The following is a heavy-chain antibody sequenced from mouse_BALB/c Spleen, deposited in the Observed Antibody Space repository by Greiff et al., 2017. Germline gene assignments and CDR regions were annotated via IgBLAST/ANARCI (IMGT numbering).Heavy chain of an antibody. D-gene: IGHD2-4*01. V-gene: IGHV4-1*02. Sequence: EVKLVESGGGLVQPGGSLKLSCAASGFDFSRYWMSWVRQAPGKGLEWIGEINPDSSTINYTPSLKDKFIISRDNAKNTLYLQMSKVRSEDTALYYCARQGIMITFAYWGQGTLVTVSA. CDR1: GFDFSRYW. CDR3: ARQGIMITFAY. J-gene: IGHJ3*01. CDR2: INPDSSTI.